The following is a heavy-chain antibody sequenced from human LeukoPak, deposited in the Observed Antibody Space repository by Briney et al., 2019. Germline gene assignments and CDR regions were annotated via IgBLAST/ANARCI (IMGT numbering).Heavy chain of an antibody. CDR2: TYNSGTT. V-gene: IGHV4-59*08. CDR3: AGGLQWLAHDC. CDR1: GDSISSLH. J-gene: IGHJ4*02. D-gene: IGHD6-19*01. Sequence: SETLSLTCTVSGDSISSLHWSWIRQPPGKRLEWIGSTYNSGTTNYNPSLKSRVTISVDTSKNRLSLKLSSVTAADTAMYYCAGGLQWLAHDCWGQGTLVTVSS.